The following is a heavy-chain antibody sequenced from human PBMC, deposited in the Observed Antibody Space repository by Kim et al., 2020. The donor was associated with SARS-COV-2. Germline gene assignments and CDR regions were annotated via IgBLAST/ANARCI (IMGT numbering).Heavy chain of an antibody. J-gene: IGHJ3*01. D-gene: IGHD5-12*01. CDR2: T. V-gene: IGHV3-23*01. CDR3: AKRATELAFDF. Sequence: TYYADSVKGRFTISRDNSKNTLYLQVNSLRAEDTAVYYCAKRATELAFDFWGQGTMVTVSS.